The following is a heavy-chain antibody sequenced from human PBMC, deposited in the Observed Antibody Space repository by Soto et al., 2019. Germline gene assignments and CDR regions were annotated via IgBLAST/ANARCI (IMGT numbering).Heavy chain of an antibody. D-gene: IGHD3-10*01. CDR3: ARGLILWFGELSRRGGYYYYMDV. V-gene: IGHV4-34*01. J-gene: IGHJ6*03. CDR2: INDSGNI. Sequence: QVQLQQWGAGLLKPSETLSLTCAVYGGSFSGYQWTWIRQTPGKGLEWIGEINDSGNINYNPSLKSRVTILLDTPKKQISLKLRSATAADSAVYYCARGLILWFGELSRRGGYYYYMDVWGKGTTVTVSS. CDR1: GGSFSGYQ.